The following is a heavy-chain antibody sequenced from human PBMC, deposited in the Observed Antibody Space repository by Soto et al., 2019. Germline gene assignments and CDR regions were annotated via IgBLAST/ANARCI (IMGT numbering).Heavy chain of an antibody. Sequence: QVQLQESGPGLVKPLETLSLTCTVSGGSVNSDNYYWSWIRQPPGKGLEWIGYIYHSGRTSYNPSLETRVTISVDTSRNQFSLRLSSVTAAVTAVFYCAREYSNSPEAFDLWGQGALVTVSS. CDR3: AREYSNSPEAFDL. CDR2: IYHSGRT. V-gene: IGHV4-61*01. CDR1: GGSVNSDNYY. D-gene: IGHD6-6*01. J-gene: IGHJ4*02.